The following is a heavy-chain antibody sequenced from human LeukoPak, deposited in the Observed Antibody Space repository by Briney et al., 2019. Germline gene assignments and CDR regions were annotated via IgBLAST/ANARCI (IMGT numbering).Heavy chain of an antibody. CDR2: IGYEGVHK. V-gene: IGHV3-30*02. Sequence: GGSLRLSCAASGSTFNNFGMHWVRQAPGKGLEWVSFIGYEGVHKYYADSVKGRFTISKDNSKATLYLQMNSLRPEDTAVYYCAKDLHGGYSSDHWGQGTLVTVFS. D-gene: IGHD4-23*01. J-gene: IGHJ4*02. CDR1: GSTFNNFG. CDR3: AKDLHGGYSSDH.